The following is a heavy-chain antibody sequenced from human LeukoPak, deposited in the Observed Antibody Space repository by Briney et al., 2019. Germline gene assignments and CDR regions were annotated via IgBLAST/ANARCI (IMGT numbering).Heavy chain of an antibody. CDR2: IYYSGST. D-gene: IGHD1-1*01. Sequence: ASETLSLTCTGSVSAISSSSDYWGWVRQPPGKQREWIGSIYYSGSTDYNPSLKGRVTISVDTSKNQFSLKVTSVTAADTAVYYCANYMAGTMVDFWGQGTLVAVSS. V-gene: IGHV4-39*01. J-gene: IGHJ4*02. CDR3: ANYMAGTMVDF. CDR1: VSAISSSSDY.